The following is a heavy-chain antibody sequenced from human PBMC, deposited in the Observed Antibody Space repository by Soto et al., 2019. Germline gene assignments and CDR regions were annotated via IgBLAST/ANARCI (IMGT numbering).Heavy chain of an antibody. J-gene: IGHJ5*02. CDR2: ISGGGAAP. CDR1: GFTFSNYA. D-gene: IGHD6-13*01. V-gene: IGHV3-23*01. CDR3: AKDPLGGQQLAPEGDWFDP. Sequence: SLRLSCEASGFTFSNYAMSWVRQAPGKGLEWVSAISGGGAAPYYVDSVKGRFTISRDNIKITPYLQMNNLRAEDTAVYYCAKDPLGGQQLAPEGDWFDPWGQGTLVTVSS.